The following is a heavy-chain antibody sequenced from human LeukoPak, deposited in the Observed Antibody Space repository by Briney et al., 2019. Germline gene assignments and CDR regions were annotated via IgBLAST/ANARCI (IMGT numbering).Heavy chain of an antibody. CDR1: GGSFSSYY. CDR3: ARTPPLRANAFDI. J-gene: IGHJ3*02. CDR2: IYYSGST. Sequence: SETLSLTCAVYGGSFSSYYWSWIRQPPGKGLEWIGYIYYSGSTNYNPSLKSRVTISVDTSKNQFSLKLSSVTAADTAVYYCARTPPLRANAFDIWGQGTMVTVSS. V-gene: IGHV4-59*01. D-gene: IGHD5-12*01.